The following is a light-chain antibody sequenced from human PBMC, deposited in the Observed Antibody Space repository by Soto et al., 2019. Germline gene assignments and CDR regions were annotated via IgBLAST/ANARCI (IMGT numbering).Light chain of an antibody. J-gene: IGKJ4*01. Sequence: EIVLTQSPGTLSLSPGESVTLSCRASQSVGRDYLAWFQHKPGQAPRLLVHHASTRATGVPDRFSGSVSGTDFTFTVSRLEPEDFAVYSCQQYASSLLTFGGGTTVEIK. V-gene: IGKV3-20*01. CDR3: QQYASSLLT. CDR1: QSVGRDY. CDR2: HAS.